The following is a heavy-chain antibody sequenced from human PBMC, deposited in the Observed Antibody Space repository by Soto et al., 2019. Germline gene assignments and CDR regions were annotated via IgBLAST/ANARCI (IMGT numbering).Heavy chain of an antibody. CDR2: INAGNGNT. J-gene: IGHJ4*02. CDR3: ARSPGYSSGWYNY. D-gene: IGHD6-19*01. Sequence: ASVKVSCKASGYTFTSYAMHWVRQAPGQRLEWMGWINAGNGNTKYSQKFQGRVTITRDTSASTAYMELGSLRSEDTAVYYCARSPGYSSGWYNYWGQGTLVTSPQ. V-gene: IGHV1-3*01. CDR1: GYTFTSYA.